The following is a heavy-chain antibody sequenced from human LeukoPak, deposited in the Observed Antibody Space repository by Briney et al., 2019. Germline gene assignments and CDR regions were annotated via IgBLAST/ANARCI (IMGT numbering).Heavy chain of an antibody. J-gene: IGHJ6*03. Sequence: PSETLSLTCTVSGGSISSYYWSWIRQPPGKGLEWIGYIYYSGSTNYNPSLKSRVTISVDTSKNQFSLRLSSVTAADTAVYYCARRAIFGVVKGYYYYMDVWGKGTTVTVSS. CDR3: ARRAIFGVVKGYYYYMDV. CDR2: IYYSGST. CDR1: GGSISSYY. V-gene: IGHV4-59*12. D-gene: IGHD3-3*01.